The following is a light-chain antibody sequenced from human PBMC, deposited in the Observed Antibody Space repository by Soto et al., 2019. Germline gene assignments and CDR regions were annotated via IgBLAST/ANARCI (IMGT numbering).Light chain of an antibody. CDR2: DVS. CDR1: SSDVGGYNY. V-gene: IGLV2-14*01. CDR3: SSYTSSSTQV. J-gene: IGLJ1*01. Sequence: QSALTQPASVSGSPGQSITISCTGTSSDVGGYNYVSWYQQHPGKAPKLMIYDVSNRPSGISNRFSGSKSGNTASLAISGLQAEDEADYVCSSYTSSSTQVFGTGTKLTVL.